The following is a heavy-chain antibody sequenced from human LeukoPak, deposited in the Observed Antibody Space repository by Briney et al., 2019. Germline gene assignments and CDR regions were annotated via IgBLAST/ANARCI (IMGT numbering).Heavy chain of an antibody. J-gene: IGHJ6*02. V-gene: IGHV3-48*03. Sequence: GGSLRLSCAASGFTFSSYEMNWVRQAPGKGLEWVSYISSSGSTIYYADSVKGRFTISRDNDKNSLYLQMNSLRAEDTAVYYCARDREYYDILTGYYYYYGMDVWGQGTTVTVSS. CDR2: ISSSGSTI. D-gene: IGHD3-9*01. CDR3: ARDREYYDILTGYYYYYGMDV. CDR1: GFTFSSYE.